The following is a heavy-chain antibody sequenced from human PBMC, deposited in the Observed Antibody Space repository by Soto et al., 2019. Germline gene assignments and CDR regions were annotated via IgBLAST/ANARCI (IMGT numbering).Heavy chain of an antibody. CDR3: ASGQQLVRNY. CDR2: IYHSGST. V-gene: IGHV4-30-2*01. D-gene: IGHD6-13*01. CDR1: GGSISSGGYS. J-gene: IGHJ4*02. Sequence: QLQLQESGSGLVKPSQTLSLTCAVSGGSISSGGYSWSWIRQPPGKGLEWIGYIYHSGSTYYNPSRKRRVTISVDRSKNRFSRELSSVTAADTAVYYCASGQQLVRNYWGQGPLVTVSS.